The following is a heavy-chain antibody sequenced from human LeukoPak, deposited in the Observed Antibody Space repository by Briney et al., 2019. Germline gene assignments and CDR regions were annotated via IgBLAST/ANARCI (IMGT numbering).Heavy chain of an antibody. CDR2: IYYSEST. CDR1: GGSISSSSYY. V-gene: IGHV4-39*07. J-gene: IGHJ3*02. Sequence: SETLSLTCTVFGGSISSSSYYWGWIRQPPGKGLEWIGSIYYSESTYYNPSLKSRVTISVDRSKNQFSLKLSSVTAADTAVYYCARAHPELAGAFDIWGQGTMVTVSS. D-gene: IGHD1-1*01. CDR3: ARAHPELAGAFDI.